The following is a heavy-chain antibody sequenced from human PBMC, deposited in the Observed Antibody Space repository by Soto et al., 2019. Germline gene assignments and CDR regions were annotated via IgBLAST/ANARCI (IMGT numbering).Heavy chain of an antibody. Sequence: ASVKVSCKASGYTFTRYYMHWVRQAPGQGLEWMGIINPSDDATSYAEKFQGRLTMTKDTSTSTVYMEMSSLRSEDTAVYYCARDLTREGDYYDRSGYYLDYWGQGTLVTVSS. CDR3: ARDLTREGDYYDRSGYYLDY. V-gene: IGHV1-46*01. CDR2: INPSDDAT. D-gene: IGHD3-22*01. CDR1: GYTFTRYY. J-gene: IGHJ4*02.